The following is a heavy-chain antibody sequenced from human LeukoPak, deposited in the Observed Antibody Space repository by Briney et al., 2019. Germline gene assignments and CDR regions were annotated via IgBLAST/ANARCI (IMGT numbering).Heavy chain of an antibody. CDR3: AKDGYSSSDDFDY. Sequence: GGTLSLSCAVSGLTFSSYAMSWVRQAPGKGLEWVSAISGSGGSTYYADSVKGRYTIYKDNSMNTLYLQVDGLRAEYRAGYYCAKDGYSSSDDFDYWGQGTLVTVST. D-gene: IGHD6-6*01. V-gene: IGHV3-23*01. CDR1: GLTFSSYA. J-gene: IGHJ4*02. CDR2: ISGSGGST.